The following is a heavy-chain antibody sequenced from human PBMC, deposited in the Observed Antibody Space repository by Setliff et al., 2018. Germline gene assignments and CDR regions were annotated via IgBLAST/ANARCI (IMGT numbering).Heavy chain of an antibody. V-gene: IGHV4-61*09. CDR2: IYTDGTT. D-gene: IGHD2-8*01. CDR1: GASLRSGSNY. CDR3: AKEHVVISFVTNTHHHYGMDV. J-gene: IGHJ6*02. Sequence: SETLSLTCTVSGASLRSGSNYWGWFRQPAGKGLEWIGQIYTDGTTNYNPSLKSRVSISADTSMNHFSLRMTSVSAADTAVYYCAKEHVVISFVTNTHHHYGMDVWGQGATVTVSS.